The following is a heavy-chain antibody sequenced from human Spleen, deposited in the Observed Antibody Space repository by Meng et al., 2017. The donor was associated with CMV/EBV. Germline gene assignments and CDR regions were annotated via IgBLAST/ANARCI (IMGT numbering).Heavy chain of an antibody. Sequence: GGSLRLSCAASGLTFSSYSMNWVRQAPGKGLEWVSIISGSSSYIYYADSVKGRFTISRDNAKNSLYLQMNSLRAEDTAVYYCARDLSVTTWGYYGMDVWGQGTTVTVSS. V-gene: IGHV3-21*01. CDR1: GLTFSSYS. CDR3: ARDLSVTTWGYYGMDV. J-gene: IGHJ6*02. CDR2: ISGSSSYI. D-gene: IGHD4-11*01.